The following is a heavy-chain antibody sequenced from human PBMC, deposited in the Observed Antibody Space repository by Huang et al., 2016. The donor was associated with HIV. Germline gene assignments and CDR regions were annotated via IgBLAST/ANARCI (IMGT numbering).Heavy chain of an antibody. D-gene: IGHD1-7*01. J-gene: IGHJ6*02. Sequence: FTFGAYRMSWVRQPPGKGLEWVANIKQDESEKYYVDSVKGRFNISRDNARKVLFLEMDDLRVEDTAIYFCATKTAGMDIWGQGTTVTVSS. CDR1: FTFGAYR. CDR2: IKQDESEK. V-gene: IGHV3-7*01. CDR3: ATKTAGMDI.